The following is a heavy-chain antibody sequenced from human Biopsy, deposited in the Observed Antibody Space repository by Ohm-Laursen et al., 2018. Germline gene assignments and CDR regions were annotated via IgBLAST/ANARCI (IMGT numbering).Heavy chain of an antibody. CDR2: IIPMFGTA. J-gene: IGHJ4*02. V-gene: IGHV1-69*13. D-gene: IGHD1-26*01. CDR1: GGTFINYA. Sequence: GASVKVSCNASGGTFINYAISWVRQAPGQGLEWMGGIIPMFGTANYAQMFQGRVTNSADESTSTSYMELSSLTTEDTAIYYCARGPHSGSHSCFDYWGRGTLVTVSS. CDR3: ARGPHSGSHSCFDY.